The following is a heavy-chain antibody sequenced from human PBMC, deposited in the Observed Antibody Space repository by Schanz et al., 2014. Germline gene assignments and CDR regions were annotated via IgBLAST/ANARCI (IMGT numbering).Heavy chain of an antibody. D-gene: IGHD3-16*01. Sequence: VQLLQSGGALVQPGGSLRLSCSASGFTFSTYAMSWARQTPGKGLEWVSSITTGGNTYYRDSVKGRFIVSRDNSKNTLYLEMNRLRVDDTAVYYCAQDLYNYGIFDSWGQGTLVAVSS. CDR1: GFTFSTYA. V-gene: IGHV3-23*01. J-gene: IGHJ5*01. CDR2: ITTGGNT. CDR3: AQDLYNYGIFDS.